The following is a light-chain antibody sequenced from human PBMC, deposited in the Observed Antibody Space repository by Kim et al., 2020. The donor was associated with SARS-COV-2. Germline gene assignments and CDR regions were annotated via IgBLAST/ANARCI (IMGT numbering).Light chain of an antibody. CDR2: DGS. CDR3: SSYTNSNTV. CDR1: ISDVGGYNV. J-gene: IGLJ2*01. Sequence: PGQSITSSCTGIISDVGGYNVVSWYQQHPGKAPKLMICDGSNRPSGVSNRFSGSKSGNTASLTISGLQAEDEADYYCSSYTNSNTVFGGGTQLTVL. V-gene: IGLV2-14*03.